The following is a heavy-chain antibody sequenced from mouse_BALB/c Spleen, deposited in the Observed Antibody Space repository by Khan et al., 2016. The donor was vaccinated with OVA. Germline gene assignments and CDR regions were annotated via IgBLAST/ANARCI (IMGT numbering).Heavy chain of an antibody. Sequence: VPLLPSGAELVRPAVSVKLSCKASGYTFTDFSMHWVTQSHAQSLEWIGVISTYYGHTNYNQHFTGKATMTVDTSSSTAYMELARLTSAASAIFYSERGSGHYRWAYWGQGTVVTVAA. J-gene: IGHJ3*01. CDR2: ISTYYGHT. V-gene: IGHV1S137*01. D-gene: IGHD2-1*01. CDR1: GYTFTDFS. CDR3: ERGSGHYRWAY.